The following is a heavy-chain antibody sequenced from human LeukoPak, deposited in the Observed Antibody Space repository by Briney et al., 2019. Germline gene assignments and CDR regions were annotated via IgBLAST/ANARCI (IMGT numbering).Heavy chain of an antibody. D-gene: IGHD3-22*01. J-gene: IGHJ3*02. V-gene: IGHV4-34*01. Sequence: SETLSLTCAVYGGSFSGYYWSWIRQPPGKGLEWIGEINHSGSTNYNPSLKSRVTISVDTSKNQFSLKLSSVTAADTAVYYCARSNYYDSSGYPIDAFDIWGQGTMVTVSS. CDR3: ARSNYYDSSGYPIDAFDI. CDR2: INHSGST. CDR1: GGSFSGYY.